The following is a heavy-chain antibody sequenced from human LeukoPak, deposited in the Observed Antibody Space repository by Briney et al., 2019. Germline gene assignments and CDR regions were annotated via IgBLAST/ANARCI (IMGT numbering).Heavy chain of an antibody. CDR3: ARVDCSSTSCSADAFDI. V-gene: IGHV4-39*07. CDR1: GGSISSSSYY. J-gene: IGHJ3*02. CDR2: IYYSGST. Sequence: KPSETLSLTCTVSGGSISSSSYYWGWIRQPPGKGLEWIGSIYYSGSTYYNPSLKSRVTISVDTSKNQFSLKLSSVTAADTAVYYCARVDCSSTSCSADAFDIWGQGTMVTVSS. D-gene: IGHD2-2*01.